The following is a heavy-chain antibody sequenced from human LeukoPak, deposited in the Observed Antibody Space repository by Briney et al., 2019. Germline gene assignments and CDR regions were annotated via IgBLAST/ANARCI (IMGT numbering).Heavy chain of an antibody. D-gene: IGHD3-9*01. J-gene: IGHJ4*02. CDR1: GYTFTSYY. CDR2: INPSGGST. V-gene: IGHV1-46*01. CDR3: ARGTYDILTGYSVPNFDY. Sequence: GASVKVSCKASGYTFTSYYMHWVRQAPGQGLEWMGIINPSGGSTSYAQKFQGRVTMTRDTSTSTVYMELSSLRSEDTAVYYCARGTYDILTGYSVPNFDYWGQGTLVTVSS.